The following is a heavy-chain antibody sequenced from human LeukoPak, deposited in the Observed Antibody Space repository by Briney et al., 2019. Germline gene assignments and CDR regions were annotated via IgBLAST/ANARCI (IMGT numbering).Heavy chain of an antibody. J-gene: IGHJ4*02. CDR3: ARTLGYCSSTNCFLTFDY. V-gene: IGHV3-7*04. Sequence: AGGSLRLSCAASGFTFSSYWMTWVRQAPGRGLEWVANIKHDRSEKYYVDSVKGRFIISRDNAKNSLYLQMNSLRAEDTAVYYCARTLGYCSSTNCFLTFDYWGQGTLVTVSS. CDR1: GFTFSSYW. CDR2: IKHDRSEK. D-gene: IGHD2-2*01.